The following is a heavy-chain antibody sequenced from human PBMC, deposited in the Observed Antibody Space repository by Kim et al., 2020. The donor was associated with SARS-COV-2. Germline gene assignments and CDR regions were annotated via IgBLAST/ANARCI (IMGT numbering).Heavy chain of an antibody. J-gene: IGHJ6*02. Sequence: GESLKISCKGSGYSFTSYWISWVRQMPGKGLEWMGRIDPSDSYTNYSPSFQGHVTISADKSISTAYLQWSSLKASDTAMYYCARRYDFWSGLRDYYYYGMDVWGQGTTVTVSS. D-gene: IGHD3-3*01. CDR2: IDPSDSYT. CDR1: GYSFTSYW. CDR3: ARRYDFWSGLRDYYYYGMDV. V-gene: IGHV5-10-1*01.